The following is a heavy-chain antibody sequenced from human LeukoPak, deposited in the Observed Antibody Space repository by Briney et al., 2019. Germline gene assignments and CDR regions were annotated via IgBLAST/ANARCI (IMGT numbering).Heavy chain of an antibody. J-gene: IGHJ4*02. Sequence: ASVKVSCKASGYTFINHAIHWVRQAPGQRLEWMGWINIGNGNTKYSQNFQGRITITRDTSATTAYMDLSSLRSEDTVMYYCARRLGRSFDYWGQGTLVTVSS. D-gene: IGHD2-21*01. CDR2: INIGNGNT. CDR3: ARRLGRSFDY. CDR1: GYTFINHA. V-gene: IGHV1-3*04.